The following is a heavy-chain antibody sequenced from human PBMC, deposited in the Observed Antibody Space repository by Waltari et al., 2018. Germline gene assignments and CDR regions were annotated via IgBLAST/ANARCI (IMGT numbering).Heavy chain of an antibody. CDR3: ARDRPYSSSSNAFDI. D-gene: IGHD6-6*01. J-gene: IGHJ3*02. CDR2: IYYSGST. V-gene: IGHV4-39*07. CDR1: GGSISSSSYY. Sequence: QLQLQESGPGLVKPSETLSLTCTVSGGSISSSSYYWGWIRQPPGKGLEWIGSIYYSGSTYYNPSLKSRVTISVDTSKNQFSLKLSSVTAADTAVYYCARDRPYSSSSNAFDIWGQGTMVTVSS.